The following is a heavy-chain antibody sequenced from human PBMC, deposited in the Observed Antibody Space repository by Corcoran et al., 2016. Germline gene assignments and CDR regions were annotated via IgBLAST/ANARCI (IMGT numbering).Heavy chain of an antibody. D-gene: IGHD3-16*01. CDR2: INPSGGST. V-gene: IGHV1-46*01. CDR1: GYTFTSYY. J-gene: IGHJ6*02. Sequence: QVQLVQSGAEVKKPGASVKVSCKASGYTFTSYYMHWVRQAPGQGLEWMGIINPSGGSTSYAPKFQGRVTMTRDTSTSTVYMELSSLRSEDTAVYYCARVPKSMITFGGYGMDVWGQGTTVTVSS. CDR3: ARVPKSMITFGGYGMDV.